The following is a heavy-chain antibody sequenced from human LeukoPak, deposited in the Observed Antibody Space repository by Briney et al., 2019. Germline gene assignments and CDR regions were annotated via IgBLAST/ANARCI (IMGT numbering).Heavy chain of an antibody. Sequence: GGSLRLSCAASGLTVSSNYMSWVPQAPGKGLEWVSVIYSGGSTYYADSVKGRFTISRDNSKNTLYLQMNRLRAEDTAVYYCARRPSGRDYYYGMDVWGHGTTVTVSS. J-gene: IGHJ6*02. CDR2: IYSGGST. V-gene: IGHV3-53*01. D-gene: IGHD3-10*01. CDR1: GLTVSSNY. CDR3: ARRPSGRDYYYGMDV.